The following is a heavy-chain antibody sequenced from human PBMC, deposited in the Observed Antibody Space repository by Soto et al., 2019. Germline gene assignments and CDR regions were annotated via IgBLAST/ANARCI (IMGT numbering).Heavy chain of an antibody. Sequence: ASVKVSCKASGYTFSDFGVSWVLQAPGQGLEWMGWISAYNSNTNYAQKVQGRVTMTTDTSTSTAYMEVRNLTSDDTAVYYCARDSGNLGNWAYFFDYWGQGTLVTVSS. V-gene: IGHV1-18*01. J-gene: IGHJ4*02. D-gene: IGHD1-1*01. CDR2: ISAYNSNT. CDR1: GYTFSDFG. CDR3: ARDSGNLGNWAYFFDY.